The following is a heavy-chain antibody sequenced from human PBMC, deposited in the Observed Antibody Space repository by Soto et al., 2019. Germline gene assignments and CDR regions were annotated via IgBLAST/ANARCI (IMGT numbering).Heavy chain of an antibody. D-gene: IGHD2-2*01. CDR3: ARGYCSSTSCYRLIYGDAFDI. J-gene: IGHJ3*02. V-gene: IGHV1-69*01. Sequence: QVQLVQSGAEVKKPGSSVKVSCKASGGTFSSYAISWVRQAPGQGLEWMGGIIPIFGTANYAQKFQGRVTITADESTSTAYMELSSLRSEDTAVYYCARGYCSSTSCYRLIYGDAFDIWGQGTMVTVSS. CDR2: IIPIFGTA. CDR1: GGTFSSYA.